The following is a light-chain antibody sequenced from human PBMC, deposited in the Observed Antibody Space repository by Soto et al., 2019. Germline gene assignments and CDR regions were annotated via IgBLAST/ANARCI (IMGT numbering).Light chain of an antibody. CDR3: CSYGGTYTPYV. CDR2: DVT. V-gene: IGLV2-11*01. J-gene: IGLJ1*01. CDR1: ISDVGGYNY. Sequence: QSALTQPHSVSGSPGQSVTISCTGTISDVGGYNYVSWYQQHPGKAPILVIYDVTERPSGVPDRFSGSKSGNTASLTISGLQAEDEADYYCCSYGGTYTPYVFGTGTKLTVL.